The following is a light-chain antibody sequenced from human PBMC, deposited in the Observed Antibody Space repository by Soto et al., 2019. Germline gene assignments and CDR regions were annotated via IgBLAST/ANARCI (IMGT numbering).Light chain of an antibody. CDR3: SSYATSSPYV. CDR1: NSDVGRYNY. V-gene: IGLV2-14*01. CDR2: EVS. J-gene: IGLJ1*01. Sequence: QSVLTQPASVSGSPGQSITISCTGTNSDVGRYNYVSWYQQQPGKAPKLVIYEVSHRPSGISDRFSGSKSGNTASLTISGLQVEDEADYYCSSYATSSPYVFGPGTKVTVL.